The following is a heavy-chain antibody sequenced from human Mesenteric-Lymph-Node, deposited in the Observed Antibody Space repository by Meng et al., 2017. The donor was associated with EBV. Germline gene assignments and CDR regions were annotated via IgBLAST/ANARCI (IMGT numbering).Heavy chain of an antibody. Sequence: QWLLVGSGGGVVQPGRSLSLSCAASGFTFSKYGMHWVRQAPGKGLEWVAVISYDGSYKSYADSVKGRLTISRDNSKNTLYLQMNSLRADDTAVYYCAYLYSYGSGSYSDFDQWGQGTLVTVSS. V-gene: IGHV3-30*03. CDR3: AYLYSYGSGSYSDFDQ. CDR1: GFTFSKYG. J-gene: IGHJ4*02. D-gene: IGHD3-10*01. CDR2: ISYDGSYK.